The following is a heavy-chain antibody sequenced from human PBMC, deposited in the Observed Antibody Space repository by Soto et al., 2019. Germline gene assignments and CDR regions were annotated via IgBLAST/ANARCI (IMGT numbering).Heavy chain of an antibody. CDR3: ARDRSGWYDF. V-gene: IGHV1-18*01. J-gene: IGHJ4*02. CDR1: GYTFTSNR. Sequence: EASVKFSCKASGYTFTSNRLSWVRRAPGQGLEWMGWISPHNGNAKYAQKFQDRVTMTADTAASTVYMELRSLRSDDSAVFYCARDRSGWYDFWGQGTLVTVSS. CDR2: ISPHNGNA. D-gene: IGHD6-19*01.